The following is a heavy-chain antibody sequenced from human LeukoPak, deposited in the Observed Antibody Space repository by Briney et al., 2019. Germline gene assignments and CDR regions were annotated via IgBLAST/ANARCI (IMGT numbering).Heavy chain of an antibody. D-gene: IGHD2-15*01. CDR2: IKQDGSEK. V-gene: IGHV3-7*01. Sequence: PGGSLRLSCAASEFSFITYWMSWVRQVPGKGLEWVANIKQDGSEKYYVDSVKGRFTISRDNAKNSLYLQMNSLRAEDTAVYYCARAGRKSRGIDIVRKKETGYYYYMDVWGKGTTVTVSS. CDR3: ARAGRKSRGIDIVRKKETGYYYYMDV. CDR1: EFSFITYW. J-gene: IGHJ6*03.